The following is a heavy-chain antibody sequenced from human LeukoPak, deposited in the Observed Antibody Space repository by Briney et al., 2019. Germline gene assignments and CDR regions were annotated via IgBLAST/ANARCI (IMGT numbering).Heavy chain of an antibody. CDR3: AKPLYQLPPPYYYYGMDV. CDR2: ISYDGSNK. J-gene: IGHJ6*02. CDR1: RFTFNSYA. D-gene: IGHD2-2*01. Sequence: GGSLRLSCAASRFTFNSYAMSWVRQAPGKGLEWVAVISYDGSNKYYADSVKGRFTISRDNSKNTLYLQMNSLRAEDTAVYYCAKPLYQLPPPYYYYGMDVWGQGTTVTVSS. V-gene: IGHV3-30*18.